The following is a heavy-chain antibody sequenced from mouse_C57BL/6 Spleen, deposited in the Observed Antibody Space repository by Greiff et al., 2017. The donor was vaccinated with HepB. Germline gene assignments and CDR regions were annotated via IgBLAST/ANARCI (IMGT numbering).Heavy chain of an antibody. V-gene: IGHV1-55*01. J-gene: IGHJ4*01. CDR1: GYTFTSYW. CDR3: ARGHPMSSLYYAMDY. Sequence: QVHVKQPGAELVKPGASVKMSCKASGYTFTSYWITWVKQRPGQGLEWIGDIYPGSGSTNYNEKFKSKATLTVDTSSSTAYMQLSSLTSEDSAVYYCARGHPMSSLYYAMDYWGQGTSVTVAS. CDR2: IYPGSGST.